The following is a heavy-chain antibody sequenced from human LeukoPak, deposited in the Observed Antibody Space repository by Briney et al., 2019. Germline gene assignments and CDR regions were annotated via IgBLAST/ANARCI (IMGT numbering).Heavy chain of an antibody. D-gene: IGHD2-2*01. CDR3: ARDGRDRYCGSTSCSTHWFDP. V-gene: IGHV1-69*05. CDR1: GGTFSSYA. CDR2: IIPISGTA. Sequence: SVKVSCKASGGTFSSYAISWVRQAPGQGLEWMGGIIPISGTANYAQKFQGRVTITTDESTSTAYMELSSLRSEDTAVYYCARDGRDRYCGSTSCSTHWFDPWGQGTLVTVSS. J-gene: IGHJ5*02.